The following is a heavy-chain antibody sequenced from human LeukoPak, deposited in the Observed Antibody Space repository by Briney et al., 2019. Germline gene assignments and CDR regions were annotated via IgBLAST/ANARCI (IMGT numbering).Heavy chain of an antibody. CDR3: ARDQYSSTWYRGAFDV. J-gene: IGHJ3*01. Sequence: TGGSLRLSWAASGXTFTTSWMHWFRQAPGKGLVWVSRIESDGTSTTYADSVKGRFTISRDNAKNTLYLQMNSLRAEDTAVYYCARDQYSSTWYRGAFDVWGRGTMVSVSS. CDR2: IESDGTST. D-gene: IGHD6-13*01. V-gene: IGHV3-74*01. CDR1: GXTFTTSW.